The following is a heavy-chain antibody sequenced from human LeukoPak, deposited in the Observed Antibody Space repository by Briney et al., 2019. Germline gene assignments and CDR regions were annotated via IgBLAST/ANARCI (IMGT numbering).Heavy chain of an antibody. V-gene: IGHV4-59*08. CDR1: GGSISSYY. D-gene: IGHD2/OR15-2a*01. CDR3: ARHVRSRNWFDP. CDR2: IYYSGST. Sequence: SETLSLTCTVSGGSISSYYWSWIRQPPGKGLEWIGYIYYSGSTNYNPSLKSRVTISVDTSKNQFSLKLSSVTAADTAVYYCARHVRSRNWFDPWGQGTLVTVSS. J-gene: IGHJ5*02.